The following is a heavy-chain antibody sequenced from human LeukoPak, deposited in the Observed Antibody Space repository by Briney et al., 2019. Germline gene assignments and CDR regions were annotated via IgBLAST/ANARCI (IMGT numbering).Heavy chain of an antibody. J-gene: IGHJ4*02. Sequence: GASVKVSCKASGYSFTNYGISWVRQAPGQGLEWMGVINPSGGTTNYAQKFQGRITMTRDTSTSTVYMELSSLRSEDTAVYYCARFAVHRRLAVNGQFGLDYWGQGTLVTVSS. V-gene: IGHV1-46*01. CDR3: ARFAVHRRLAVNGQFGLDY. CDR2: INPSGGTT. D-gene: IGHD6-19*01. CDR1: GYSFTNYG.